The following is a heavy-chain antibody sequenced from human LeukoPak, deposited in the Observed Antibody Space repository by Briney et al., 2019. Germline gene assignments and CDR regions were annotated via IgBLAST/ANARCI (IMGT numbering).Heavy chain of an antibody. CDR2: INPNSGGT. Sequence: ASVKVSCKASGYTFTGYYMHWVRQAPGQGLEWMGRINPNSGGTNYAQKFQGRVTVTRDTSISTAYMELSRLRSDDTAVYYCARDSSSGWYDFDYWGQGTLVTVSS. V-gene: IGHV1-2*06. CDR1: GYTFTGYY. D-gene: IGHD6-19*01. CDR3: ARDSSSGWYDFDY. J-gene: IGHJ4*02.